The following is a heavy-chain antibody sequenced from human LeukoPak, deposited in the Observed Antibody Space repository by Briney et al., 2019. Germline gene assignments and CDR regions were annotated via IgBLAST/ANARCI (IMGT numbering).Heavy chain of an antibody. CDR1: GYTFTSYD. CDR3: ARDGFGSGSHFDY. J-gene: IGHJ4*02. D-gene: IGHD3-10*01. V-gene: IGHV1-8*01. CDR2: MNPNSGDT. Sequence: ASVKVSCKXSGYTFTSYDINWVRQATGQGLERMGWMNPNSGDTGYVQKFQGRVTMTRSTSISTAYMELSSLRSEDTAIYYCARDGFGSGSHFDYWGQGTLVTVSS.